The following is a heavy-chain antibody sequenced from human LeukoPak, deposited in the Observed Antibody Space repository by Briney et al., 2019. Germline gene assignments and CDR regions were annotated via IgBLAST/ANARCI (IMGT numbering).Heavy chain of an antibody. CDR1: GGTFSSHA. V-gene: IGHV1-69*05. J-gene: IGHJ4*02. CDR3: ARGDSGYDYGFDN. CDR2: IIPIFGTT. D-gene: IGHD5-12*01. Sequence: SVKVSCRASGGTFSSHAISWVRQAPGQGLEWVGGIIPIFGTTNYAQKFQGRVTITTDESTSTGYMELRSLRSDDTAVYYCARGDSGYDYGFDNWGQGTLVTVSS.